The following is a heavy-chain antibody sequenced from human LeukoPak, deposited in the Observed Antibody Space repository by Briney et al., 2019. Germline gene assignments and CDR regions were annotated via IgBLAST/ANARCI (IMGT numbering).Heavy chain of an antibody. D-gene: IGHD1-26*01. J-gene: IGHJ4*02. Sequence: GGSLRLSCTGSGFTFSEYYMSWIGQSQGKGVEWLSHIGGGGGERNYADSVKSRFTISRDNARNSVYLQMNSLTIEDTAIYYCATDIRAVGDSRYFDYWGQGTLVTVSS. CDR2: IGGGGGER. CDR1: GFTFSEYY. V-gene: IGHV3-11*01. CDR3: ATDIRAVGDSRYFDY.